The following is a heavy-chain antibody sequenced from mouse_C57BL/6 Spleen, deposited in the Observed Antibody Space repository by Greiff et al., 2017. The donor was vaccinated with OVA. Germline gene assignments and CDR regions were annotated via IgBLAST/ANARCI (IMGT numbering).Heavy chain of an antibody. D-gene: IGHD1-1*01. Sequence: EVKLEESGPGLVKPSQSLSLTCSVTGYSITSGYYWNWIRQFPGNKLEWMGYISYDGSNNYNPSLKNRISITRDTSKNQFFLKLNSVTTEDTATYYCASNYGGFAYWGQGTLVTVSA. V-gene: IGHV3-6*01. CDR1: GYSITSGYY. CDR2: ISYDGSN. CDR3: ASNYGGFAY. J-gene: IGHJ3*01.